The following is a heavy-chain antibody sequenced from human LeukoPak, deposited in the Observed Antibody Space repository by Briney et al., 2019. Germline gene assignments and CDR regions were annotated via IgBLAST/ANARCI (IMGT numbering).Heavy chain of an antibody. CDR2: IYWDDNK. V-gene: IGHV2-5*02. D-gene: IGHD3-10*01. Sequence: SGPTLVNPTPALTLTCTCSGFSLSTSGVGVGWIRQPPVKALEWLALIYWDDNKRYTTSLKSRLTITKDTSKNQAVLTMTNMDPVDTASYYCAHVYYGSVPSFFDYWGQGTLVTVSS. CDR1: GFSLSTSGVG. J-gene: IGHJ4*02. CDR3: AHVYYGSVPSFFDY.